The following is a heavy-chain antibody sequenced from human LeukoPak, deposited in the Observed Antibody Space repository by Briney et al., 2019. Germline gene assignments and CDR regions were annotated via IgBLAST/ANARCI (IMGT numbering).Heavy chain of an antibody. Sequence: SGPTLFKPPHPLTLTCTFSGFSLTTRGVGVGWIRQPPGKALEWLAVIYWDNDKRYSPSLKSRLTITKDTSKNQVVLTLANMDPVDTATYYCAHRRYPSGSWDFGDFDYWGQGTLVTVSS. V-gene: IGHV2-5*02. D-gene: IGHD2-15*01. CDR1: GFSLTTRGVG. CDR2: IYWDNDK. CDR3: AHRRYPSGSWDFGDFDY. J-gene: IGHJ4*02.